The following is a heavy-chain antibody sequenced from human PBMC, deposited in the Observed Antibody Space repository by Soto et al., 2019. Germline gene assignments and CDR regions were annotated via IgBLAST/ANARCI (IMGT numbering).Heavy chain of an antibody. Sequence: PGGSLRLSCAASGFTFSSYAMHWVRQAPGKGLEWVAVISYDGSNKYYADSVKGRFTISRDNSKKKLNLQMNSLRAEDTAVYYCARSHLVPAAMFSFFYYYGMDVWGQGTTVTVSS. CDR2: ISYDGSNK. CDR1: GFTFSSYA. V-gene: IGHV3-30-3*01. D-gene: IGHD2-2*01. J-gene: IGHJ6*02. CDR3: ARSHLVPAAMFSFFYYYGMDV.